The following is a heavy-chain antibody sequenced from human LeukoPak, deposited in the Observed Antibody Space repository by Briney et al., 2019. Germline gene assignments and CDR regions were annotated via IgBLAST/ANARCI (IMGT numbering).Heavy chain of an antibody. CDR3: AKDLMDYYGSGSSRPRGFDY. CDR1: GFTFSSYA. V-gene: IGHV3-23*01. CDR2: ISGSGGST. J-gene: IGHJ4*02. Sequence: GGSLRLSCAASGFTFSSYAMSWVRQAPGKGLEWVSAISGSGGSTYYADSVKGRFTISRDNSKNTLYLQMNSLRAEDTAVYYCAKDLMDYYGSGSSRPRGFDYWGQGTLVTVSS. D-gene: IGHD3-10*01.